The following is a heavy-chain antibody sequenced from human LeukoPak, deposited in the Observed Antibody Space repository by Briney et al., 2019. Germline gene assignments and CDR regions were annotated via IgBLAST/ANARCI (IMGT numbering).Heavy chain of an antibody. CDR3: ARQTDVVGRASYYDFWSGYPEGEFDY. CDR1: GGSISSSSYY. D-gene: IGHD3-3*01. Sequence: TSETLSLTCTVSGGSISSSSYYWGWIRQPPGKGLEWIGSIYYSGSTYYNPSLKSRVTISVDTSKNQFSLKLSSVTAADTAVYYCARQTDVVGRASYYDFWSGYPEGEFDYWGQGTLVTVSS. V-gene: IGHV4-39*01. J-gene: IGHJ4*02. CDR2: IYYSGST.